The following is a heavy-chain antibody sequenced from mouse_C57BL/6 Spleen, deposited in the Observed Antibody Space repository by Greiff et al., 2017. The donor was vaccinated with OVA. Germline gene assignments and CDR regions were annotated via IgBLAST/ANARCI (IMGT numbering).Heavy chain of an antibody. V-gene: IGHV1-52*01. CDR3: ARFYDGGGYFDY. Sequence: VQLQQPGAELVRPGSSVKLSCKASGYTFTSYWMHWVKQRPIQGLEWIGNIDPSDSETHYNQKFKDKATLTVDKSSSTAYMQLSSLTSEYSAVYYCARFYDGGGYFDYWGQGTTLTVSS. D-gene: IGHD2-3*01. CDR2: IDPSDSET. J-gene: IGHJ2*01. CDR1: GYTFTSYW.